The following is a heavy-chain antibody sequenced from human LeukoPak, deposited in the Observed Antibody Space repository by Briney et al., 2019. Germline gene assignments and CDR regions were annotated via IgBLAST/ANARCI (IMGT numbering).Heavy chain of an antibody. Sequence: GGSLRLSCAASGFTFSRHGMHWVRQAPGKGLEYVSAISSNGGSTYYGDSVKGRFTISRDNSKNTLYLQMSSLRAEDTAVYYCVKGYCSSISCYGDYWGQGTLVTFSS. CDR2: ISSNGGST. D-gene: IGHD2-2*01. J-gene: IGHJ4*02. CDR3: VKGYCSSISCYGDY. CDR1: GFTFSRHG. V-gene: IGHV3-64D*09.